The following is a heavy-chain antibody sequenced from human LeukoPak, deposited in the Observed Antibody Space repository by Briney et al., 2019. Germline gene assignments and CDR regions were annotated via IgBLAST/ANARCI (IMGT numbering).Heavy chain of an antibody. Sequence: GGSLRLSCAASGFTFSSYGMHWVRQAPGKGLEWVAFIRYDGSNKYYADSVKGRFTISRDNSKNTLYLQMNSLRAEDTAVYYCAREYVWGSYRQALDYWGQGTLVTVSS. D-gene: IGHD3-16*02. CDR1: GFTFSSYG. CDR3: AREYVWGSYRQALDY. J-gene: IGHJ4*02. V-gene: IGHV3-30*02. CDR2: IRYDGSNK.